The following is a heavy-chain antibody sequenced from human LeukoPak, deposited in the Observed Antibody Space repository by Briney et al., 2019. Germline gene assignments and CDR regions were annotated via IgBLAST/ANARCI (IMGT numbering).Heavy chain of an antibody. J-gene: IGHJ4*02. Sequence: GASVKVSCKVSGYTHTDLSMHWVRQAPGKGLEWVGSSALEDGETIYAQKVQGRVTMTEDTSTDTAYLEVSSLRSDDAAVYFCATAYGGNLVDFWGQGTLVTVSS. CDR1: GYTHTDLS. V-gene: IGHV1-24*01. D-gene: IGHD1-26*01. CDR2: SALEDGET. CDR3: ATAYGGNLVDF.